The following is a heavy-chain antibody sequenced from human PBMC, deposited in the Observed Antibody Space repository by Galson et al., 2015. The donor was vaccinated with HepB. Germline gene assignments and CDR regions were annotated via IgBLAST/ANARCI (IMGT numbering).Heavy chain of an antibody. V-gene: IGHV3-21*01. CDR1: GFAFSSYT. J-gene: IGHJ6*02. Sequence: SLRLSCAASGFAFSSYTMNWVRQAPGKGLEWVSSISSSSTYIYYADSVKGRFTISRDNVKNSLYLQMNSLRAEDTAVYYCARDRGSSGRYDGVDVWGQGTTVTVSS. CDR2: ISSSSTYI. D-gene: IGHD6-19*01. CDR3: ARDRGSSGRYDGVDV.